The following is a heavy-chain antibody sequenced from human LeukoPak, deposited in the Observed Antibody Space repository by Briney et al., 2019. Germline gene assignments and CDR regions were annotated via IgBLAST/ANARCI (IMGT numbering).Heavy chain of an antibody. Sequence: GGSLRLSCTASGFTFSTYGMHWVRQAPGKGLEWVAVIWYDGSYKFYADSVKGRFTISRDNSKNTLYLQMNSLRAEDTAVYYCAKVNSSPAGSGIDYWGQGTLVTVSS. D-gene: IGHD6-13*01. CDR2: IWYDGSYK. V-gene: IGHV3-33*06. CDR1: GFTFSTYG. J-gene: IGHJ4*02. CDR3: AKVNSSPAGSGIDY.